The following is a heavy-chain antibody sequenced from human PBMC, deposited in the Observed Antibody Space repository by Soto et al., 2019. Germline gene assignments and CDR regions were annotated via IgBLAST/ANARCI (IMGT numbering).Heavy chain of an antibody. CDR3: ARADYGDYISYGMDV. CDR2: IYYGGGT. Sequence: SETLSLTCTVSGGSISSGGYYWSWIRQHPGKGLEWIGYIYYGGGTYYNPSLKSRVTISVDTSKNQFSLKLNSVTAADTAMYYCARADYGDYISYGMDVWGQGTTVTVSS. V-gene: IGHV4-31*03. D-gene: IGHD4-17*01. CDR1: GGSISSGGYY. J-gene: IGHJ6*02.